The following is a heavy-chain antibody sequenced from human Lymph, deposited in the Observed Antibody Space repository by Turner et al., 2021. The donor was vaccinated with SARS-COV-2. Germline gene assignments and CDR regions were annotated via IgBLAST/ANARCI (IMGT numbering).Heavy chain of an antibody. CDR3: ARRHSGNYDAFDI. CDR1: GGTFSTYV. V-gene: IGHV1-69*10. Sequence: QVQLVQSGAEVKKPGSSVKVSCKSAGGTFSTYVISWVRQSTGQGLEWMGGIIPILGIANYAQKFQGRVTITAEKSTSTAYMELSSLGSEDTAVYHCARRHSGNYDAFDIWGQGTMVTVSS. D-gene: IGHD1-26*01. J-gene: IGHJ3*02. CDR2: IIPILGIA.